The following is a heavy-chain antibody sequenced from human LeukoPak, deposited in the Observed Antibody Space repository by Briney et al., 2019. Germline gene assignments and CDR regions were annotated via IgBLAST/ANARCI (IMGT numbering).Heavy chain of an antibody. CDR1: GYTFISYD. D-gene: IGHD3-3*01. J-gene: IGHJ4*02. CDR2: VNPNSGNT. CDR3: ARGLHYDFWSGYYNKPFDY. V-gene: IGHV1-8*01. Sequence: ASVKVSCKASGYTFISYDINWVRQATGQGLEWMGWVNPNSGNTGYAQKFQGRVTMTRNTSISTAYMELSSLRSVDTAVYYCARGLHYDFWSGYYNKPFDYWGQGTLVTVSS.